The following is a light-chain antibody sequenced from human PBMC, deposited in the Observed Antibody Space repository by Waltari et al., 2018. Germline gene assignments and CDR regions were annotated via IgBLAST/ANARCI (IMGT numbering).Light chain of an antibody. CDR1: SRDVGSYNR. Sequence: QSALTQPPSVSGSPGQSVTISCTGTSRDVGSYNRVSGYQQPPGTAPKLIIYDVSSRPSGVPDRFSASKSGNTASLTISGLQAEDEADYYCSSYTSSSTVVFGGGTKLTVL. J-gene: IGLJ2*01. V-gene: IGLV2-18*02. CDR3: SSYTSSSTVV. CDR2: DVS.